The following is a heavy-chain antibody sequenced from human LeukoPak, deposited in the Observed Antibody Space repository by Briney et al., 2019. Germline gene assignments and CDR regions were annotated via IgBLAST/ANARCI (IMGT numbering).Heavy chain of an antibody. D-gene: IGHD1-26*01. CDR3: AKARREGDLLTCIDS. V-gene: IGHV3-23*01. J-gene: IGHJ4*02. CDR1: GFTFTSHA. CDR2: INNIGDNT. Sequence: GGSLTLSCAVPGFTFTSHAMSWVRQAPGKGLEWVSIINNIGDNTYYADSVKGRFTISRDNSKNTLYLHMNSLRAEDTAMYYCAKARREGDLLTCIDSWGQGALVTVSS.